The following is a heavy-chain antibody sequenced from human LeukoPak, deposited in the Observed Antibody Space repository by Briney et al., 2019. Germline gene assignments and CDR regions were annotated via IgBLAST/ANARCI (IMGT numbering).Heavy chain of an antibody. CDR1: GFTFSTYY. V-gene: IGHV3-21*01. CDR2: ISRTSTYI. CDR3: ARDGEATSLSYFDH. D-gene: IGHD3-10*01. Sequence: PGGSPRLSCAASGFTFSTYYFNWVRQAPGKGLEWVSSISRTSTYIYYTDSVKGRFTISRDNAKNSLYLQMNSLRDEDTAVYYCARDGEATSLSYFDHWGQGTLVTVSS. J-gene: IGHJ4*02.